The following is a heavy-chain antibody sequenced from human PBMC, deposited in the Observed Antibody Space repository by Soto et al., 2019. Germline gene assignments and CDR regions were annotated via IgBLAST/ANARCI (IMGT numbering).Heavy chain of an antibody. V-gene: IGHV3-15*01. CDR3: DSGAGRPAEHFDY. J-gene: IGHJ4*02. CDR1: GFTFSDAW. D-gene: IGHD3-10*01. CDR2: IKTDTEGGTT. Sequence: EVQLVESGGGFVKAGGSLRISCAASGFTFSDAWMHWVRQAPGKGLEWVGRIKTDTEGGTTDYAAPVQGRFTISRDDSKTAVHLQMNSLTTEDTDIYYCDSGAGRPAEHFDYWGQGTLSTVSS.